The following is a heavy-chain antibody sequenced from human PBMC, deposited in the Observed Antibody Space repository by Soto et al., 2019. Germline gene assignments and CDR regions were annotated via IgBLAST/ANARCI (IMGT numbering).Heavy chain of an antibody. J-gene: IGHJ4*02. Sequence: GGSLRLSCVVSGITFSTYRMHWVRQAPGKGLVWVSHIKSDGTVTHYTDSVRGRFIISRDNAKNTLFLQMNSLRAEDTAVYYCARENYDFWSGYYLDYWGQGTLVTAPQ. V-gene: IGHV3-74*01. CDR2: IKSDGTVT. CDR1: GITFSTYR. D-gene: IGHD3-3*01. CDR3: ARENYDFWSGYYLDY.